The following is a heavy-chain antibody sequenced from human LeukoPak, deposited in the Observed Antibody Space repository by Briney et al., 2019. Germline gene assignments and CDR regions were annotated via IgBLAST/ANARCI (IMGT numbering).Heavy chain of an antibody. J-gene: IGHJ6*02. D-gene: IGHD3-10*01. CDR2: IRYDGSNK. V-gene: IGHV3-30*02. CDR1: GFTFSSYG. Sequence: PGGPLRLSCAASGFTFSSYGMHWVRQAPGKGLEWVAFIRYDGSNKYYADSVKGRFTISRDNSKNTLYLQMNSLRAEDTAVYYCAKDDSLLWSGELLHYYYYGMDVWGQGTTVTVSS. CDR3: AKDDSLLWSGELLHYYYYGMDV.